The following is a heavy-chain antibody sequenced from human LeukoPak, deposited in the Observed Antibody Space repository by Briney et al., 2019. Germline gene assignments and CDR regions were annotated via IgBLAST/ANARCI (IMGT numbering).Heavy chain of an antibody. CDR1: GYTFTGYY. J-gene: IGHJ6*04. D-gene: IGHD3-3*01. CDR3: ARGVPRAIFGVVTSFQMDV. Sequence: ASVKVSCKASGYTFTGYYMHWVRQAPGQGLEWMGWINPNSGGTNYAQKFQGRVTMTRDTSISAAYMELSMLRSDDTAVYYCARGVPRAIFGVVTSFQMDVWGKGTTVTVSS. V-gene: IGHV1-2*02. CDR2: INPNSGGT.